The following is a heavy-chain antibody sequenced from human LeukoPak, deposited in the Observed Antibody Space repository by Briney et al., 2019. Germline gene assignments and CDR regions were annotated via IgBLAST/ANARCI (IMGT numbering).Heavy chain of an antibody. D-gene: IGHD6-19*01. J-gene: IGHJ4*02. CDR3: ARGPRIAVAGTGGYYFDY. CDR1: GYTFTSYD. Sequence: ASMKVSCKASGYTFTSYDINWVRQATGQGLEWMGWMNPNSGNTGYAQKLQGRVTVTRNTSIRTAYMELSSLRSEDTAVYYCARGPRIAVAGTGGYYFDYWGQGTLVTVSS. CDR2: MNPNSGNT. V-gene: IGHV1-8*01.